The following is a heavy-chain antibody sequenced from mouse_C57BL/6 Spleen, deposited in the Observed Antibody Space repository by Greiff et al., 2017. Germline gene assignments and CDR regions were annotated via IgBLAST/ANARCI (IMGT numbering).Heavy chain of an antibody. Sequence: QVQLQQSGPELVKPGASVKISCKASGYAFSSSWMNWVKQRPGKGLEWIGRIYPGDGDTNYNGKFKGKATLTADKSSSTAYMQLSSLTSEDSAVYFCARSDSNYGCFDYWGQGTTLTVSS. V-gene: IGHV1-82*01. CDR3: ARSDSNYGCFDY. D-gene: IGHD2-5*01. CDR2: IYPGDGDT. J-gene: IGHJ2*01. CDR1: GYAFSSSW.